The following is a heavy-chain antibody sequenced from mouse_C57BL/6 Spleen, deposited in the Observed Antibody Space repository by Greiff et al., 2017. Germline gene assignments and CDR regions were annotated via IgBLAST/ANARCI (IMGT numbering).Heavy chain of an antibody. V-gene: IGHV5-4*01. J-gene: IGHJ4*01. CDR3: ARDNVRLQASMDY. CDR2: ISDGGSYT. Sequence: EVKLMESGGGLVKPGGSLKLSCAASGFTFSSYAMSWVRQTPEKRLEWVATISDGGSYTYYPDNVKGRFTISRDNAKNNLYLQMSHLKSEDTAMYYCARDNVRLQASMDYWGQGTSVTVSS. CDR1: GFTFSSYA. D-gene: IGHD2-2*01.